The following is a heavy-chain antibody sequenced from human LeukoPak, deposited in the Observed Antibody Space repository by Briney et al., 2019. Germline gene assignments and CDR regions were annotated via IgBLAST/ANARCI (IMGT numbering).Heavy chain of an antibody. D-gene: IGHD4-17*01. CDR3: ARVSPYGDYVDY. J-gene: IGHJ4*02. V-gene: IGHV4-59*01. Sequence: SETLSLTCTVSGGSFSSYYWSWFRQPPGKGLEWIGYIYYSGSTNYNPSLKSRVTISVDTSKNQFSLKLSSVTAADTAVYYCARVSPYGDYVDYWGQGTLVTVSS. CDR1: GGSFSSYY. CDR2: IYYSGST.